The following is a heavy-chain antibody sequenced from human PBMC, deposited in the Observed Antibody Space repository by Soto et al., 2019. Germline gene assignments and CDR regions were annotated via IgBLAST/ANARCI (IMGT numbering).Heavy chain of an antibody. D-gene: IGHD4-17*01. V-gene: IGHV3-23*01. Sequence: EVQLLESGGALVRPGGSLRLSCAASGFSFNNYALSWVRQAPGKGLEWVSTFRAGGRAYYAASMQGRFTIARDSSQDTVHLQISDLRPEDTAVYYCAKESLPEHYGDTLVDYWGQGTRVTVSS. J-gene: IGHJ4*02. CDR2: FRAGGRA. CDR3: AKESLPEHYGDTLVDY. CDR1: GFSFNNYA.